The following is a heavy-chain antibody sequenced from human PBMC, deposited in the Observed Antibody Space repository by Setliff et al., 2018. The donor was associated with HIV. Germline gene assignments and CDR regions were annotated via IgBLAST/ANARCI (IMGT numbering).Heavy chain of an antibody. D-gene: IGHD1-26*01. J-gene: IGHJ4*02. CDR1: GFIFDDYD. CDR2: IKWNGVVP. CDR3: AKDSGRFRYGGRQFPFDG. Sequence: GGSLRLSCTASGFIFDDYDMNWVRQAPGKGLEWVSSIKWNGVVPGYADSVKGRFTVSRDNAKKSLFLQMNGLRVEDTALYYCAKDSGRFRYGGRQFPFDGWGQGTLVTVS. V-gene: IGHV3-20*04.